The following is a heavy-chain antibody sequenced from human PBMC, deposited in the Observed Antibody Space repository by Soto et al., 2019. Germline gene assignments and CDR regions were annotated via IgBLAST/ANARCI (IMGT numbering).Heavy chain of an antibody. D-gene: IGHD6-13*01. CDR3: RRSSRYSTDV. V-gene: IGHV4-39*01. CDR1: GDSIRSSSY. J-gene: IGHJ6*02. Sequence: SETLSLTCTVSGDSIRSSSYWGWIRQPPWKGLEWIGSIYSTGNTYNNQYLNSKVNINVDTSKNQFTLNVISVTAADTAVYYCRRSSRYSTDVWGQGTTVT. CDR2: IYSTGNT.